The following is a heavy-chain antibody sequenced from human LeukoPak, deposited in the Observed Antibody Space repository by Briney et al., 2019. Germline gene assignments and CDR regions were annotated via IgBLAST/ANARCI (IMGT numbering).Heavy chain of an antibody. CDR3: ARGPYYYDSSGYYYGPHAFDI. CDR1: GGSISSSPYY. J-gene: IGHJ3*02. D-gene: IGHD3-22*01. Sequence: PSETLSLTCTVSGGSISSSPYYWGWIRQPPGKGLEWIGSIYYSGTTHYNPSLESRVTISVDTSKNQFSLKLSSVTAADTAVYYCARGPYYYDSSGYYYGPHAFDIWDQGTMVTVSS. V-gene: IGHV4-39*07. CDR2: IYYSGTT.